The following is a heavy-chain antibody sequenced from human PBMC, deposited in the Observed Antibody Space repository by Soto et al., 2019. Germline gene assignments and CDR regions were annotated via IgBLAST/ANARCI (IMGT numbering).Heavy chain of an antibody. CDR2: ISAYNGNT. Sequence: QVQLVQSGAEVKKPGASVKVSCKASGYTFTTYGVSWVRQAPGQGLEWMGWISAYNGNTNYAQKLQGRDTMTTAPSTSTVYMELRSLRSDDTAVHYCAGTVGATIRWFGPWGQGTLVTVSS. V-gene: IGHV1-18*01. J-gene: IGHJ5*02. CDR3: AGTVGATIRWFGP. CDR1: GYTFTTYG. D-gene: IGHD1-26*01.